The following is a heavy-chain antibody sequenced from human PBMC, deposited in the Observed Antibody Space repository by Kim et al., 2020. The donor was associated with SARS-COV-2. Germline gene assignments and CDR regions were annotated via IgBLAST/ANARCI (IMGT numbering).Heavy chain of an antibody. V-gene: IGHV3-33*01. CDR3: VRDPPPPFGVLSTGGAFDV. Sequence: GGSLRLSCAASGFTFSSFAMYWVRQAPGKGLEWVAIIWFDGSKQYYADSVKGRFTISRDNSKNTLYLHVNSLRAEDTAVYYCVRDPPPPFGVLSTGGAFDVWGQGTMVTVSS. CDR1: GFTFSSFA. J-gene: IGHJ3*01. CDR2: IWFDGSKQ. D-gene: IGHD3-3*01.